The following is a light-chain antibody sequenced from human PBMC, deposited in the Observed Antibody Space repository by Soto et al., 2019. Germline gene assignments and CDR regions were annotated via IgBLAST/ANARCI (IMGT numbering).Light chain of an antibody. CDR3: QQSHGTPLT. CDR2: AAS. CDR1: QSISNY. J-gene: IGKJ4*01. V-gene: IGKV1-39*01. Sequence: DMEMTQSPSSLSASVGDRVTITCRASQSISNYLNWYQHKPGKVPKLLIYAASSLQRGVPTRFSGNGSGTDFTLTINSLQPEDFATYYCQQSHGTPLTFGGGTKIEIK.